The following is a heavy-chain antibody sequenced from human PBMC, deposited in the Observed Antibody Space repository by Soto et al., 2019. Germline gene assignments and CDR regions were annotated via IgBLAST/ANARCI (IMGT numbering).Heavy chain of an antibody. CDR3: ARPKFSGRSRRVLCMDV. V-gene: IGHV3-21*01. J-gene: IGHJ6*03. D-gene: IGHD2-15*01. CDR1: GFTFSSYS. CDR2: ISSSSSYL. Sequence: EVQLVESGGGLVKPGGSLSLSCAASGFTFSSYSMNWVRQAPGKGLEWVSSISSSSSYLYYAESVKGRLTISRDNAKSSMYMQMNSLRAQETAVYCCARPKFSGRSRRVLCMDVWGKWTTVTVSS.